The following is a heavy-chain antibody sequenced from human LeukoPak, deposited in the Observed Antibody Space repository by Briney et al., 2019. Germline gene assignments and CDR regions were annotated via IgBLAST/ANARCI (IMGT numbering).Heavy chain of an antibody. V-gene: IGHV3-48*04. D-gene: IGHD6-13*01. CDR2: ISSSGSTI. Sequence: PGGSLRLSCVASGFIFSIYSMNWVRQAPGRGLEGVAYISSSGSTINYADSVRGRFTILSDNDKNLLYLQMNSLRAEDTAVYYCAREVAASWGQGTLVTVSS. J-gene: IGHJ4*02. CDR1: GFIFSIYS. CDR3: AREVAAS.